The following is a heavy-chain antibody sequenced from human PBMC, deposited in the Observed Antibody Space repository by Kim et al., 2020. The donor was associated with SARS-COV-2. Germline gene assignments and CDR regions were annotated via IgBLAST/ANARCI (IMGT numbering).Heavy chain of an antibody. J-gene: IGHJ3*02. CDR2: IYHSGST. D-gene: IGHD3-10*01. V-gene: IGHV4-4*02. CDR3: AREPYGSGSYYNHGGSAFDI. Sequence: SETLSLTCAVSGGSISSSNWWSWVRQPPGKGLEWIGEIYHSGSTNYNPSLKSRVTISVDKSKNQFSLKLSSVTAADTAVYYCAREPYGSGSYYNHGGSAFDIWGQGTMVTVSS. CDR1: GGSISSSNW.